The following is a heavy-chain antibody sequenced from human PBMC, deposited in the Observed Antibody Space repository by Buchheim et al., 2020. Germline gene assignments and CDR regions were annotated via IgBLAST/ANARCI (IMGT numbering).Heavy chain of an antibody. CDR1: GFTFSSYG. Sequence: QVQLVESGGGVVQPGRSLRLSCAASGFTFSSYGMHWVRQAPGKGLEWVAVIWYDGSNKYYADSVKGRFTISRDNSKNTLYLQMNSLRAEDTAVYYCAREGSDDSSGYYAYYFDYWGQGTL. V-gene: IGHV3-33*01. D-gene: IGHD3-22*01. CDR2: IWYDGSNK. J-gene: IGHJ4*02. CDR3: AREGSDDSSGYYAYYFDY.